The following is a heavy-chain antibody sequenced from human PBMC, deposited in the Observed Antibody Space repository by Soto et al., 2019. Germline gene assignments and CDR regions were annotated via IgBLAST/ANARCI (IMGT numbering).Heavy chain of an antibody. Sequence: QVQLVESGGGVVQPGRSLRLSCAASGFTFSSYGMHWVRQAPGKGLEWGAVIWYDGSNKYYADSVKGRFTISRDNSKNTLYLQMNSLRAEDTAVYYCAREPPEYCIGGSCYPDLFDYWGQGTLVTVSS. CDR3: AREPPEYCIGGSCYPDLFDY. J-gene: IGHJ4*02. V-gene: IGHV3-33*01. CDR2: IWYDGSNK. CDR1: GFTFSSYG. D-gene: IGHD2-15*01.